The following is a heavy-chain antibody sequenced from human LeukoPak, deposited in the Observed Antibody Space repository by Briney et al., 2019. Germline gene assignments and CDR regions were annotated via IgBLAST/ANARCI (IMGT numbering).Heavy chain of an antibody. CDR1: GFTFSSYS. CDR3: AKAYMAAPIDAFDI. J-gene: IGHJ3*02. D-gene: IGHD3-16*01. Sequence: GGSLRLSCAASGFTFSSYSMNWVRQAPGKGLEWVSSISSSSSYIYYADSVKGRFTISRDNSKNTLYLQMNSLRAEDTAVYYCAKAYMAAPIDAFDIWGQGTMVTVSS. CDR2: ISSSSSYI. V-gene: IGHV3-21*04.